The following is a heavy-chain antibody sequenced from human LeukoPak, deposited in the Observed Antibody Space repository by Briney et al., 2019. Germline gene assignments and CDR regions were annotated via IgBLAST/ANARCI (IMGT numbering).Heavy chain of an antibody. V-gene: IGHV3-21*01. CDR1: GFTFSSYS. CDR2: ISSSSSYI. CDR3: ARPKQWLDPDDAFDI. D-gene: IGHD6-19*01. J-gene: IGHJ3*02. Sequence: GGSLRLSCAASGFTFSSYSMNWVRQAPGKGLEWVSSISSSSSYIYYADSVKGRFTISRDNAKNSLYLQMNSLRAEDTAVYYCARPKQWLDPDDAFDIWGQGTMVTISS.